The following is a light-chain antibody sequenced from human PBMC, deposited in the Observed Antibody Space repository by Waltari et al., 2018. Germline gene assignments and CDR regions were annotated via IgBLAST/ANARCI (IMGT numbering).Light chain of an antibody. V-gene: IGKV3-11*01. CDR1: QSVTNY. CDR2: DTS. J-gene: IGKJ4*01. Sequence: DILLTQSPAILALSPGERSSLSCRASQSVTNYLAWYQLKPGQAPRLLIYDTSNRATGIPARFSGSGFGTDFTLTISSLEPEDFAVYYCQQRRDWPLTFGGGTKVEIK. CDR3: QQRRDWPLT.